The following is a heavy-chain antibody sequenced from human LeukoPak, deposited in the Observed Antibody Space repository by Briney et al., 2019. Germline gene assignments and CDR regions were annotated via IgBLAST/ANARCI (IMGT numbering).Heavy chain of an antibody. Sequence: GGSLGLSCVASGFTFSNYAMSWVRQAPGMGLEWVSAIPVNGGSTYYADSVKGRFTISRDNFKNTLYLQMNSLRAEDTAVYYCARGGIAAAGFDYWGQGTLVTVSS. D-gene: IGHD6-13*01. V-gene: IGHV3-23*01. CDR1: GFTFSNYA. CDR3: ARGGIAAAGFDY. J-gene: IGHJ4*02. CDR2: IPVNGGST.